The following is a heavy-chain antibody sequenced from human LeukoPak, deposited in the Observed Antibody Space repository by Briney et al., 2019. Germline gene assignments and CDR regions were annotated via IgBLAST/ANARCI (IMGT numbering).Heavy chain of an antibody. V-gene: IGHV4-4*07. CDR2: IYTSGST. D-gene: IGHD3-10*01. CDR3: ARGPMVRGVSSDYFDY. CDR1: GGSISGYY. J-gene: IGHJ4*02. Sequence: PSETLSLTCTVSGGSISGYYWSWIRQPAGKGLEWIGRIYTSGSTNYNPSLKSRVTMSVDTSKNQFSLKLSSVTAADTAVYYCARGPMVRGVSSDYFDYWGQGTLVTVSS.